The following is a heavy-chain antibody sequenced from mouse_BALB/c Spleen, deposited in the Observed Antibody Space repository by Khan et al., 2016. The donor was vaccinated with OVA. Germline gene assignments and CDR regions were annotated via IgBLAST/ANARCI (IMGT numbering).Heavy chain of an antibody. CDR3: AREEALYYFDY. J-gene: IGHJ2*01. D-gene: IGHD6-1*01. CDR1: GFILTSYW. CDR2: IYPGTDNT. V-gene: IGHV1S132*01. Sequence: QVQLQQSGAELVRPGASVNLSCKTSGFILTSYWIHWIKQRSGQGLEWIARIYPGTDNTYYNEKYKDKATLTADKSSSTAYMQLSSLKSEDSAVDFCAREEALYYFDYWGQGTTLTVSS.